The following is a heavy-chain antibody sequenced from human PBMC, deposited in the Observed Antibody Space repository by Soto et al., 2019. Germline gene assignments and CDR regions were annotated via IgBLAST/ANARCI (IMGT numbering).Heavy chain of an antibody. CDR3: YSSSLYGMDV. D-gene: IGHD4-4*01. Sequence: SETLSLTCTVSGGSLSSYYWSWIRQPPGKGLEWIGYIYYSGSTNYNPSLKSRVTISVDTSKNRVSLKLISVTTAETAVYYCYSSSLYGMDVWGQGTTVTVSS. CDR2: IYYSGST. CDR1: GGSLSSYY. V-gene: IGHV4-59*08. J-gene: IGHJ6*02.